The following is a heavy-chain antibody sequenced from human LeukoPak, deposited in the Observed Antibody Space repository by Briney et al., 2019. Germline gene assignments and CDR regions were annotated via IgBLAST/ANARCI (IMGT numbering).Heavy chain of an antibody. Sequence: AGGSLRLSCAASGFTFSSYGMHWVRQAPGKGLEWVAFIRYDGSNKYYADSVKGRFTISRDNSKNTLYLQMNSLRAEDTAVYYCAKVPYYYGSGSYYLLDYWGQGTLVTVSS. CDR1: GFTFSSYG. CDR2: IRYDGSNK. V-gene: IGHV3-30*02. CDR3: AKVPYYYGSGSYYLLDY. J-gene: IGHJ4*02. D-gene: IGHD3-10*01.